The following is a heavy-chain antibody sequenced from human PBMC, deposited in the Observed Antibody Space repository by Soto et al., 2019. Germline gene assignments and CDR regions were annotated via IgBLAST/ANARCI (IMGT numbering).Heavy chain of an antibody. Sequence: QFQLVQSGAELKNPGASLRASAKPPGYNLSKYGITWVRQAPGHGLEWLGGISGYNGNTHFAQRLQGRVNMTADTSTRTAYMEVTSLRPDDTAIYYCARVATLIPIFHGLDAWGQGTTVTVSS. J-gene: IGHJ6*02. D-gene: IGHD3-3*01. CDR1: GYNLSKYG. CDR2: ISGYNGNT. V-gene: IGHV1-18*01. CDR3: ARVATLIPIFHGLDA.